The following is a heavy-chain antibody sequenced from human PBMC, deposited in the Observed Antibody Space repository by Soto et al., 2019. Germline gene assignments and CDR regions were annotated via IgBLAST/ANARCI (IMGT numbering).Heavy chain of an antibody. Sequence: QVQLVESGGGVVQPGTSLRLSCVASGFTFYNYGMHWVRQAPGKGLEWVAAIWPDGDIDHYPDSGKGRFTISRDNSRNRLYLQMNVLRAEDTSMYYCAKAGMVATTQRGWFDPWGQGTLVIVSP. V-gene: IGHV3-33*06. CDR1: GFTFYNYG. J-gene: IGHJ5*02. CDR3: AKAGMVATTQRGWFDP. CDR2: IWPDGDID. D-gene: IGHD1-7*01.